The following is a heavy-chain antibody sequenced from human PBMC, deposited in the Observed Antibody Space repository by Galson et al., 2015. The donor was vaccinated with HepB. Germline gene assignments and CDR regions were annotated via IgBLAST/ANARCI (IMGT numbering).Heavy chain of an antibody. CDR3: ARSGPIAAAGNWFDP. CDR1: GGSISSSNW. V-gene: IGHV4-4*02. J-gene: IGHJ5*02. Sequence: TLSLTCAVSGGSISSSNWWSWVRQPPGKGLEWIGEIYHSGSTNYNPSLKSRVTISVDKSKNQFSLKLSSVTAADTAVYYCARSGPIAAAGNWFDPWGQGTLVTVSS. D-gene: IGHD6-13*01. CDR2: IYHSGST.